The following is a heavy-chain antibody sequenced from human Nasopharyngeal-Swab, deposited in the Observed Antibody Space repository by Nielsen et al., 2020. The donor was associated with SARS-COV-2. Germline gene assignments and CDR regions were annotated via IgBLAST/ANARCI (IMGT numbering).Heavy chain of an antibody. CDR3: ARGQRRDGYNYGY. V-gene: IGHV4-34*01. D-gene: IGHD5-24*01. CDR2: IKHSGST. Sequence: SETLSPTCAVYGGSFSGYYWSWIRPLPGKGLEWIGEIKHSGSTNYNPSLKSRVTISVDTSKNQFSLKLSSVTAADTAVYYCARGQRRDGYNYGYWGQGTLVTFSS. CDR1: GGSFSGYY. J-gene: IGHJ4*02.